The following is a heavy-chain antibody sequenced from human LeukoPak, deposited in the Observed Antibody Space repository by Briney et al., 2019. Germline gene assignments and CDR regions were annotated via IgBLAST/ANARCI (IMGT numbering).Heavy chain of an antibody. CDR3: ARGGSGSYYPGYYYGMYV. J-gene: IGHJ6*02. Sequence: PGGSLRLSWAASGFTFSSYRMNWVRQAPGKGLEWVSYISSSSSTIYYADSVKGRFTISRDNAKNSLYLQMNRLRAEDTAVYYCARGGSGSYYPGYYYGMYVWGQGTTVTVSS. CDR1: GFTFSSYR. V-gene: IGHV3-48*01. D-gene: IGHD1-26*01. CDR2: ISSSSSTI.